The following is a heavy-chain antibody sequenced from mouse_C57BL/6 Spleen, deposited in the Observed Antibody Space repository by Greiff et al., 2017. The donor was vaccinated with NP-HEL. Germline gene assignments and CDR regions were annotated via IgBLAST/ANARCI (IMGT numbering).Heavy chain of an antibody. D-gene: IGHD2-10*01. CDR1: GYSFTGYY. CDR3: ARRGLPYYFDY. V-gene: IGHV1-42*01. CDR2: INPSTGGT. Sequence: VQLQQSGPELVKPGASVKISCKASGYSFTGYYMNWVKQSPEKSLEWIGEINPSTGGTTYNQKFKAKATLTVDKSSSTAYMQLKSLTSEDSAVYYCARRGLPYYFDYWGQGTTLTVSS. J-gene: IGHJ2*01.